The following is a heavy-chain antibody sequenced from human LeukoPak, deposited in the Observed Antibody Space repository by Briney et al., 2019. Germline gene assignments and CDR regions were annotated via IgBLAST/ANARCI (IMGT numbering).Heavy chain of an antibody. Sequence: GGSLRLSCAASGFTFGNYWVHWVRHAPGKGLVWVSRINRDGSTTKYADSVKGRFTVSRDSAKNTLNLQMNSLRAEDTAVYYCARDKKSGESSEIDYWGQGTLVTVSS. CDR2: INRDGSTT. J-gene: IGHJ4*02. V-gene: IGHV3-74*03. CDR3: ARDKKSGESSEIDY. CDR1: GFTFGNYW. D-gene: IGHD3-10*01.